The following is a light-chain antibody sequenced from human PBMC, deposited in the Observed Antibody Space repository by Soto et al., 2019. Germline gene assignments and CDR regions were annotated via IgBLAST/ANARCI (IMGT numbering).Light chain of an antibody. CDR2: DAS. J-gene: IGKJ5*01. CDR3: QQRSVWPIT. Sequence: PGEIDTLSCRAGQNIGTSLVWSQQKPGQSPRLLIYDASHRATGVPARFSGSGSGTDFTLTISGLEPEDFAVYYCQQRSVWPITFGQGTRLEIK. CDR1: QNIGTS. V-gene: IGKV3-11*01.